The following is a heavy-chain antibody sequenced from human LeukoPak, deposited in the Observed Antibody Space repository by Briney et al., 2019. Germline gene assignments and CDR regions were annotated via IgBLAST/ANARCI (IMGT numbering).Heavy chain of an antibody. CDR3: ARGDVDTAMAYYYFDY. CDR2: INPNSGGT. J-gene: IGHJ4*02. CDR1: GYTFTGYY. D-gene: IGHD5-18*01. Sequence: GASVKVSCMASGYTFTGYYMHWVRQAPGQGLEWMGWINPNSGGTNYAQKFQGRVTMTRDTSISTAYMELSRLRSDDTAVYYCARGDVDTAMAYYYFDYWGQGTLVTVSS. V-gene: IGHV1-2*02.